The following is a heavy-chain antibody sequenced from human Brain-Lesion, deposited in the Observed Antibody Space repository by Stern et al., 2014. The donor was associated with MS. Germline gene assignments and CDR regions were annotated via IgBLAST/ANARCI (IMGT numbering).Heavy chain of an antibody. CDR3: VRPDIMGNIWN. CDR2: VYYTGST. Sequence: MQLVESGPGLVKPSETLSLTCTVSGGSITSSSYYWGWIRQPPGRGLEYIGTVYYTGSTFYDPSLKSRVTISVDKSTNQVAPQLPSGTAADTAVYYCVRPDIMGNIWNWGQGTLVTVSS. D-gene: IGHD1-26*01. CDR1: GGSITSSSYY. J-gene: IGHJ4*02. V-gene: IGHV4-39*01.